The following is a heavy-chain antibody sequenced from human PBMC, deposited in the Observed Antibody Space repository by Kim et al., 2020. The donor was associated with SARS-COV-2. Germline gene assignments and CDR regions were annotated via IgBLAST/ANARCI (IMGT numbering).Heavy chain of an antibody. V-gene: IGHV3-9*01. CDR2: ISWNRGSI. CDR1: GFTFDDYA. Sequence: GGSLRLSCAASGFTFDDYAMHWVRQPPGKGLEWVSGISWNRGSIGYADSVKGRFTISRDNAKNSLYLQMNRLRAEDTALYYCAKHMSYDSNYGMDVWCHGTTVT. D-gene: IGHD3-22*01. J-gene: IGHJ6*02. CDR3: AKHMSYDSNYGMDV.